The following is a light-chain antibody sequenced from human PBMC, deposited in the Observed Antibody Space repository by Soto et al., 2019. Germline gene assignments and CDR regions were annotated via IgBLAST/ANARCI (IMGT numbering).Light chain of an antibody. V-gene: IGKV3-20*01. CDR2: GAS. Sequence: EIVLTQSPGTLSLSPGERATLSCRASQSVSSSYLAWYQQKPGQAPRLLIYGASSRATGIPDRFSGSGSGTDFTLTISRLEPKDFAVYYCQQYGSSPLFTFGPGTKGDIK. CDR3: QQYGSSPLFT. J-gene: IGKJ3*01. CDR1: QSVSSSY.